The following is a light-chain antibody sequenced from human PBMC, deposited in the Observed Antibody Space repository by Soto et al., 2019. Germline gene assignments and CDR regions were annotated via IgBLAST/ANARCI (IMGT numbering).Light chain of an antibody. CDR3: QSYDSSLSGPYV. CDR2: GNS. Sequence: QSVLTQPPSVSGAPGQRVTISCTGSSSNIGAGYDVHWYQQLPGTAPKLLIYGNSNRPSGVPDQFSGSKSGTSASLAITGLQAEDEADYYCQSYDSSLSGPYVFGTGTKVTVL. V-gene: IGLV1-40*01. CDR1: SSNIGAGYD. J-gene: IGLJ1*01.